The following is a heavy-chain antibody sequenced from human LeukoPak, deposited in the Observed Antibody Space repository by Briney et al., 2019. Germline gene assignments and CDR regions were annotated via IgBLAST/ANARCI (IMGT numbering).Heavy chain of an antibody. Sequence: SETLSLTCTVSGGSINYDYLSWIRQSPGKRLEWISYIHYSGATNYSPSLNSRVTISVDTSKNQFSLKLSSVTAADTALYFCATLRGASTAVFDSWGQGTLVTVSS. J-gene: IGHJ4*02. D-gene: IGHD2-21*02. CDR3: ATLRGASTAVFDS. CDR2: IHYSGAT. V-gene: IGHV4-59*08. CDR1: GGSINYDY.